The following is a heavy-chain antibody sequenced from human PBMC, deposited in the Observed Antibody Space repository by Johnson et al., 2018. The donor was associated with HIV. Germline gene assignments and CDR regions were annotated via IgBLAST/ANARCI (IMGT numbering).Heavy chain of an antibody. CDR3: ARGADPGIAAALV. V-gene: IGHV3-7*05. D-gene: IGHD6-13*01. Sequence: EVQLVESGGGLVQPGDSLRLSCVASGFTFSSYWMNWVRQTPGKGLEWVANIKQDGSENYYVDSVKGRFTISRDNAKNSLYLQMNSLRAEDTALYYCARGADPGIAAALVWGQGTMVTVSS. CDR2: IKQDGSEN. J-gene: IGHJ3*01. CDR1: GFTFSSYW.